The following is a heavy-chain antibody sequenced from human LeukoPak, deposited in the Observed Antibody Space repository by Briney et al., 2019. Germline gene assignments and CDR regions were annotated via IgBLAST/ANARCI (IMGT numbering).Heavy chain of an antibody. Sequence: GRSLRLSCAASGFTFSSYGMHWVRQAPGKGLEWVAVIWYDGSNKYYADSVKGRFTISRDNSKNPLYLQMNSLRAEDTAVYYCARAFGPSGYYYYYYYYMDVWGKGTTVTVSS. D-gene: IGHD3-22*01. J-gene: IGHJ6*03. CDR3: ARAFGPSGYYYYYYYYMDV. V-gene: IGHV3-33*01. CDR1: GFTFSSYG. CDR2: IWYDGSNK.